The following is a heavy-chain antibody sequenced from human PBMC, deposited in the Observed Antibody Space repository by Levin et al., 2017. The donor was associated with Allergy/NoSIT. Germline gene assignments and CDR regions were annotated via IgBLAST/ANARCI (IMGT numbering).Heavy chain of an antibody. Sequence: SETLSLTCTVSGGSISSYYWSWIRQPPGKGLEWIGYIYYSGSTNYNPSLKSRVTISVDTSKNQFSLKLSSVTAADTAVYYCARASIYYYGSGSYIPFDYWGQGTLVTVSS. CDR2: IYYSGST. J-gene: IGHJ4*02. CDR3: ARASIYYYGSGSYIPFDY. V-gene: IGHV4-59*01. CDR1: GGSISSYY. D-gene: IGHD3-10*01.